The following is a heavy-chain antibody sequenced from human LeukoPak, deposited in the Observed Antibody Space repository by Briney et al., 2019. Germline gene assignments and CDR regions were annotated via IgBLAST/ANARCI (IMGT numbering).Heavy chain of an antibody. D-gene: IGHD3-22*01. J-gene: IGHJ4*02. CDR1: GFTFSSYA. CDR2: ISYDGSNK. V-gene: IGHV3-30-3*01. Sequence: PGGSLRLSCAASGFTFSSYAMPWVRQAPGKGLEWVAVISYDGSNKYYADSVKGRFTISRDNSKNTLYLQMNSLRAEDTAVYYCARDGANYYDSSGYSTPGYWGQGTLVTVSS. CDR3: ARDGANYYDSSGYSTPGY.